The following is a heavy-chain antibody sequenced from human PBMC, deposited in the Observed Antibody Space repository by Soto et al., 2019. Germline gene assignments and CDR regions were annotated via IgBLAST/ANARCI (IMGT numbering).Heavy chain of an antibody. CDR3: ARQRNSVVTQDYFDD. D-gene: IGHD2-21*02. Sequence: PSETLSLTCTVSGGSINSRSYYWGWIRQSPGKGLEWIGSVYYSGSTYYNPSLKSRVAMSVDTSKNQFSLKLRSVSAADTAVYYCARQRNSVVTQDYFDDWGQGSLVTVSS. V-gene: IGHV4-39*01. J-gene: IGHJ4*02. CDR2: VYYSGST. CDR1: GGSINSRSYY.